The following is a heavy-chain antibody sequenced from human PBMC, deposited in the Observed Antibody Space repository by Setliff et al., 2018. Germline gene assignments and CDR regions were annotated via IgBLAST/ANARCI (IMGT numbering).Heavy chain of an antibody. D-gene: IGHD3-10*01. J-gene: IGHJ5*02. CDR1: GYTLSKYY. CDR3: AFEYGTSKRFDP. Sequence: ASVKVSCKASGYTLSKYYMHWVRQAPGQGLEWMGIINPSGGLTKYAQKFQGRVTMTSDTSTNTVYLEVSSLRSEDTALYYCAFEYGTSKRFDPWGQGTLVTVSS. V-gene: IGHV1-46*01. CDR2: INPSGGLT.